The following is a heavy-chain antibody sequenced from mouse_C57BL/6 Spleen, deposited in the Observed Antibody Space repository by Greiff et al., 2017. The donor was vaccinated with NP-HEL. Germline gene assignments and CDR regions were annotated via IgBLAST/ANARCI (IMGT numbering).Heavy chain of an antibody. D-gene: IGHD2-4*01. CDR2: LSDGGSYT. J-gene: IGHJ4*01. CDR1: GFTFSSYA. Sequence: DVKLVESGGGLVKPGGSLKLSCAASGFTFSSYAMSWVRQTPETRLEWVATLSDGGSYTYYPDNVKGRFTISRDNAKNNLYLQMSHLKSEDTAMYYCARDNDYDAGYAMDYWGQGTSVTVSS. V-gene: IGHV5-4*01. CDR3: ARDNDYDAGYAMDY.